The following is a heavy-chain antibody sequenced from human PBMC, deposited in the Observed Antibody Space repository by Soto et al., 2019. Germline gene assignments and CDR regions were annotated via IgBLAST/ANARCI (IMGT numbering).Heavy chain of an antibody. CDR1: GDSISSGGYY. Sequence: QVQLQESGPGLVKPSQTLSLTCTVSGDSISSGGYYWSWIRQHPGKGLEWIGYIYDNGGAYYSPSLRGRVVLPLDRSENQFSLRLSSVTAADTAVYYCARVKGGTTGRAFDPWGQGTLVTVSS. CDR3: ARVKGGTTGRAFDP. CDR2: IYDNGGA. V-gene: IGHV4-31*03. D-gene: IGHD1-7*01. J-gene: IGHJ5*02.